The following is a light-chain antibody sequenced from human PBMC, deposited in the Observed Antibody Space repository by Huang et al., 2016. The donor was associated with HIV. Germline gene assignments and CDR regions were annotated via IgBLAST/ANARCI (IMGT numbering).Light chain of an antibody. CDR3: QQYALSPWT. CDR2: AAS. CDR1: QTVSNGY. V-gene: IGKV3-20*01. J-gene: IGKJ1*01. Sequence: EIVLTQSPGTLSLSPGQRLTLSCRASQTVSNGYLAWYQQKPGQSPRLLSYAASTRAAGSPDRFSGSGSATDFILTVSRLEPEDSAVYYCQQYALSPWTFGHGTKVEI.